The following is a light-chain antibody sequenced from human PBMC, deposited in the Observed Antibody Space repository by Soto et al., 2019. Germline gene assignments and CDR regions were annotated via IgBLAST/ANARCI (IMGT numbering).Light chain of an antibody. CDR1: QSVSSSY. V-gene: IGKV3-20*01. J-gene: IGKJ1*01. CDR2: GAS. Sequence: EIVLTQSPGTLSLSPGERATLSCRASQSVSSSYLAWYQQKPGQAPRLLIYGASSRATGIPDRFSGSGSGKDLTLTISRLEPEDYAVYYCQQYGSSPWTFGQGTKLEIK. CDR3: QQYGSSPWT.